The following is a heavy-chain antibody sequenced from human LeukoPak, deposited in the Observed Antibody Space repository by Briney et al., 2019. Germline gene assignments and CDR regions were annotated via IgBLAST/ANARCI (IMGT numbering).Heavy chain of an antibody. CDR3: ARGGRGYSYGPFDP. V-gene: IGHV4-59*01. CDR1: GGSISSYY. CDR2: IYYSGST. Sequence: SQTLSLTCTVAGGSISSYYWSWIRQPPGKGLEWNGYIYYSGSTNYNPSLKSRVTISVDTSKNQFSLKLSSVTAADTAVYYCARGGRGYSYGPFDPWGQGTLVTVSS. D-gene: IGHD5-18*01. J-gene: IGHJ5*02.